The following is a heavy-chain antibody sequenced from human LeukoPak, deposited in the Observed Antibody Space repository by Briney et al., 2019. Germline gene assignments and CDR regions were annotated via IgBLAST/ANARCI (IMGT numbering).Heavy chain of an antibody. CDR3: ASGRQLGY. CDR2: IKEDGSEK. Sequence: QPGGSLRLSCAASGFTFSNYWMSWVRQAPGKGLEWVANIKEDGSEKYYVDSVKGRFTISRDNARNSLYLQMNSLRAEDTAVYYCASGRQLGYWGQGTLFTVSS. D-gene: IGHD6-13*01. CDR1: GFTFSNYW. J-gene: IGHJ4*02. V-gene: IGHV3-7*01.